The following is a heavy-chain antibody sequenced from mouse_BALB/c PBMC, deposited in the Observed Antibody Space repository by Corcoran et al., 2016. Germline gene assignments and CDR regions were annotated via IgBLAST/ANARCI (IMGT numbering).Heavy chain of an antibody. CDR1: GYTFTNNG. Sequence: QIQLVQSGPELKKPGETVKISCKASGYTFTNNGMNWVKQAPGKGLKWMGWINTYTGEPTYADDFKGRFAFSLETSASTAYLQINNLKSEDTATYFCAREPHAMDYWGQGTSVTVSS. J-gene: IGHJ4*01. CDR3: AREPHAMDY. CDR2: INTYTGEP. V-gene: IGHV9-3-1*01.